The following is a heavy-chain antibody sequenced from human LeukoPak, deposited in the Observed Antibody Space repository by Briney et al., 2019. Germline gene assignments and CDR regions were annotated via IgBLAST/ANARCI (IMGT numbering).Heavy chain of an antibody. CDR1: GGTFSSYA. Sequence: GASVKVSCKASGGTFSSYAISWVRQAPGQGLEWMGRIIPILGIANYAQNLQGRVTMTTDASTSTVYMELRSLRSDDTAVYYCARRSLGPTTVVTPADYWGQGTLVTVSS. V-gene: IGHV1-69*04. J-gene: IGHJ4*02. CDR2: IIPILGIA. CDR3: ARRSLGPTTVVTPADY. D-gene: IGHD4-23*01.